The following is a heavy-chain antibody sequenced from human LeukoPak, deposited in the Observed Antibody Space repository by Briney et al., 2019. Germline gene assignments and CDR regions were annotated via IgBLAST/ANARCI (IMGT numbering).Heavy chain of an antibody. V-gene: IGHV4-39*07. CDR3: ARGGMATPRPYYFDY. D-gene: IGHD5-24*01. J-gene: IGHJ4*02. Sequence: PSETLSLTCTVSGGSISSSSYYWGWIRQPPGKGLEWIGEINHSGSTNYNPSLKSRVTISVDTSKNQFSLKLSSVTAADTAVYYCARGGMATPRPYYFDYWGQGTLVTVSS. CDR2: INHSGST. CDR1: GGSISSSSYY.